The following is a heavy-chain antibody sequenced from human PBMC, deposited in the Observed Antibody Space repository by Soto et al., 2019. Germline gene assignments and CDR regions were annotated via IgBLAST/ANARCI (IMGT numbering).Heavy chain of an antibody. J-gene: IGHJ4*02. CDR1: GYTFTGYY. V-gene: IGHV1-2*04. CDR2: INPNSGGT. Sequence: ASVKVSCKASGYTFTGYYMHWVRQAPGQGLEWMGWINPNSGGTNYAQKFQGWVTMTRDTSISTAYMELSRLRSDDTAVYYCARGGDLRFLEWLVSYWGQGTLVTVSS. D-gene: IGHD3-3*01. CDR3: ARGGDLRFLEWLVSY.